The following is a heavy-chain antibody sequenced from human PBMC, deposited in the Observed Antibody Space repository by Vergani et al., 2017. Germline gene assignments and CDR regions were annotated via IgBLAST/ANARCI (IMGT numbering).Heavy chain of an antibody. Sequence: QAQLQESGPGLVKPSENLYLTCHVFGVYVTDYNCNWIRQAPGKGLEWIGSLSTTGGATHAGHNPSLKSRVSIAVYTSKSQFSLRLTSVTAAASAIYYCAGDTLSWQRADRWGQGLLVSVSS. CDR3: AGDTLSWQRADR. CDR2: STTGGAT. V-gene: IGHV4-59*02. CDR1: GVYVTDYN. J-gene: IGHJ5*02. D-gene: IGHD6-13*01.